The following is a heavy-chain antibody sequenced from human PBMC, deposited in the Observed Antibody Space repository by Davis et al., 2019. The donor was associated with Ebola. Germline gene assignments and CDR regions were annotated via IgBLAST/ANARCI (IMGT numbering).Heavy chain of an antibody. CDR3: AKEAQEARGIYYYGMDV. CDR1: GFTFSSYG. D-gene: IGHD1-26*01. CDR2: ISYDGSNK. V-gene: IGHV3-30*18. J-gene: IGHJ6*04. Sequence: GSLRLSCAASGFTFSSYGMHWVRQAPGKGLEWVAVISYDGSNKYYADSVKGRFTISRDNSKNTLYLQMNSLRAEDTAVYYCAKEAQEARGIYYYGMDVWGKGTTVTVSS.